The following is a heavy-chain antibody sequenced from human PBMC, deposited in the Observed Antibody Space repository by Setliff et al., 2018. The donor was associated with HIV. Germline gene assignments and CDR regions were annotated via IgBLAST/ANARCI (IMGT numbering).Heavy chain of an antibody. V-gene: IGHV4-59*11. CDR3: ARSPERGYDSDWFDP. J-gene: IGHJ5*02. D-gene: IGHD5-12*01. CDR1: GGSISSHY. Sequence: SETLSLTCTVSGGSISSHYWTWIRQPPGKGLEWIGYISYSGSTNYNPSPKSRVTISVDTSKNQFSLKLSSVTASDTAVYYCARSPERGYDSDWFDPWGQGTLVTVSS. CDR2: ISYSGST.